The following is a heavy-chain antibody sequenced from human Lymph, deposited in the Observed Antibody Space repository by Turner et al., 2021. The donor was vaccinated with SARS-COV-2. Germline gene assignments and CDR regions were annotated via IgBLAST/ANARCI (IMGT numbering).Heavy chain of an antibody. V-gene: IGHV3-43*02. CDR2: ISGDGGGT. CDR1: GFTFDYYA. J-gene: IGHJ4*02. Sequence: EVQLVQSGGDVVQPGRSLRLHCAASGFTFDYYAMHGARQDPGKGLGLVSLISGDGGGTYYADSVKGRFTISRDNSKNSLSLQMNSLRAEDTALYYCAKDPGYCSGGSCYSRTYFDFWGQGTLVTFSA. CDR3: AKDPGYCSGGSCYSRTYFDF. D-gene: IGHD2-15*01.